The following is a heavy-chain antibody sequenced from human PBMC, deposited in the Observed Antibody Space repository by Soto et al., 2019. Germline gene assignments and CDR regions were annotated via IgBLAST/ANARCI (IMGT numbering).Heavy chain of an antibody. Sequence: GTSVKVSCKDSGYALTGNYMHWVRQAPGQGLEWMGWINPNSGGTNYAQKFQGWVTMTRDTSISTAYMELSRLRSDDTAVYYCAREWAYAFDIWGQGTMVTVSS. CDR1: GYALTGNY. V-gene: IGHV1-2*04. CDR3: AREWAYAFDI. CDR2: INPNSGGT. D-gene: IGHD1-26*01. J-gene: IGHJ3*02.